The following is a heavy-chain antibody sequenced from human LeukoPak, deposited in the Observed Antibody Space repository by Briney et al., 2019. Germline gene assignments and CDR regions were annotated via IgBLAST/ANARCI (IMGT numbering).Heavy chain of an antibody. CDR2: IRTKAYGGTA. D-gene: IGHD6-19*01. Sequence: GGSLRLSCAASGFTFSSYAMSWFRQAPWKGLEWVGFIRTKAYGGTAEYAASVKGRFTISRDDSKSIAYLHMNSLKTEDTAVYYCSRGDGWCDYWGQGTLVTVSS. J-gene: IGHJ4*02. V-gene: IGHV3-49*03. CDR1: GFTFSSYA. CDR3: SRGDGWCDY.